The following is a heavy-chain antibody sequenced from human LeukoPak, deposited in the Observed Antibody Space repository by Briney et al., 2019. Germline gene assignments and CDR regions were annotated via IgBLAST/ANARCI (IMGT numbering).Heavy chain of an antibody. D-gene: IGHD6-19*01. V-gene: IGHV3-33*05. Sequence: GGSLRLSCAASGFPFSSYGMHWVRQAPGKGLEWVARLVYDERSDYANSVKGRFSISRGNSKNTLFLDMSDLRVEDTAVYYCARDLSAAFDFWGQGVLVTVSS. CDR2: LVYDERS. CDR3: ARDLSAAFDF. J-gene: IGHJ4*02. CDR1: GFPFSSYG.